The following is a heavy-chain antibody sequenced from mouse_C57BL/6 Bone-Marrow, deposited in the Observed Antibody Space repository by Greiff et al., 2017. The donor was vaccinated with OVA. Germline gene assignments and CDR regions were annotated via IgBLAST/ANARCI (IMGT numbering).Heavy chain of an antibody. D-gene: IGHD2-3*01. V-gene: IGHV1-9*01. CDR3: ARDPSLYDGYYYAMDY. CDR2: ILPGSGST. CDR1: GYTFTGYW. Sequence: QVQLKQSGAELMKPGASVKLSCKATGYTFTGYWIEWVKQRPGHGLEWIGEILPGSGSTNYNEKFKGKATFTADTSSNTAYMQLSSLTTEDSAIYYCARDPSLYDGYYYAMDYWGQGTSVTVSS. J-gene: IGHJ4*01.